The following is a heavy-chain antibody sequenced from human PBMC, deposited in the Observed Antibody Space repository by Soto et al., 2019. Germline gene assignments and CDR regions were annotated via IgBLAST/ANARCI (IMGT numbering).Heavy chain of an antibody. V-gene: IGHV3-7*01. CDR2: IKQDGNER. CDR3: AIRHGLGC. CDR1: GFTFSDYF. D-gene: IGHD6-19*01. J-gene: IGHJ4*02. Sequence: EVQLVDSGGALVQPGASLRLSCAASGFTFSDYFMTWVRQAPGKGLEWVATIKQDGNERYYVDSVKGRFTISRDNAKNSLYLQKNALRATDRAVYYCAIRHGLGCWGQGTLVTVSS.